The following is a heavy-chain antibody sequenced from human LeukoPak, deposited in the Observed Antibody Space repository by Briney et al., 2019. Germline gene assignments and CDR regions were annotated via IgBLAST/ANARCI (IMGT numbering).Heavy chain of an antibody. D-gene: IGHD5-18*01. CDR2: IYSGGST. Sequence: GGTLRLSCAASGFTFSSYGVSWVRQAPGKGLEWVSVIYSGGSTNYADSVKGRFTISRDNSKNTLYLQMNSLRADDTAVYYCARDPGYSYGLDYWGQGTLVTVSS. CDR1: GFTFSSYG. J-gene: IGHJ4*02. CDR3: ARDPGYSYGLDY. V-gene: IGHV3-66*01.